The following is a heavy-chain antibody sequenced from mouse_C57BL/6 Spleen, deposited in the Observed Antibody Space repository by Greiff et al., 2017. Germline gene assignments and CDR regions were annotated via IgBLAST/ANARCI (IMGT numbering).Heavy chain of an antibody. CDR2: IYPGDGDT. V-gene: IGHV1-80*01. Sequence: QVHVKQSGAELVKPGASVKISCKASGYAFSSYWMYWVKPRPGKGLEWIGQIYPGDGDTNYNGKFKGKATLTADKSSSTAYMQLSSLTSEDSAVYYCARGDYYGRDWYFDVWGTGTTVTVSS. J-gene: IGHJ1*03. D-gene: IGHD1-1*01. CDR1: GYAFSSYW. CDR3: ARGDYYGRDWYFDV.